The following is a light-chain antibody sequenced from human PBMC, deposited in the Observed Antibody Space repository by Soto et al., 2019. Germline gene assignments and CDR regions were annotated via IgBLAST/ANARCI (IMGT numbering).Light chain of an antibody. CDR3: QQYDYSRT. CDR2: GAS. J-gene: IGKJ1*01. V-gene: IGKV3-15*01. Sequence: EIVMTQSPATLSVSPGERATLSCRASQSVSSNLAWYQQKPGQAPRLLIYGASTRATGIPARFSGSGSGTEFTLTISSVHSDDFATYYCQQYDYSRTFGQGTKVDIK. CDR1: QSVSSN.